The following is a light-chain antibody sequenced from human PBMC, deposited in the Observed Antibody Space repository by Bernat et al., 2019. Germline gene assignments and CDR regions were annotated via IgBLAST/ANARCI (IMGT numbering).Light chain of an antibody. Sequence: QSVLTQPPSTSGTPGQRVTISCSGSRSNIGSDDVNWYQQLPGTAPKHLIYRTSRRPSGVADRFSGSKSGTSASLAITGLRSEDEAEYYCAAWDDSLVGYVFGTGTQVTVL. J-gene: IGLJ1*01. CDR3: AAWDDSLVGYV. CDR1: RSNIGSDD. V-gene: IGLV1-44*01. CDR2: RTS.